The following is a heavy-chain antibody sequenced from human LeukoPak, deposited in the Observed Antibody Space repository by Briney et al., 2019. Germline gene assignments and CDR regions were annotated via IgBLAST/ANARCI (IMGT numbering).Heavy chain of an antibody. J-gene: IGHJ4*02. CDR2: FDPEDGET. CDR3: ATGDYDFWSGSIFDY. V-gene: IGHV1-24*01. D-gene: IGHD3-3*01. Sequence: VASVKVSCKVSGYTLTELSTHWVRQAPGKGLEWMGGFDPEDGETIYAQKFQGRVTMTEDTSTDTAYMELSSLRSEDTAVYYCATGDYDFWSGSIFDYWGQGTLVTVSS. CDR1: GYTLTELS.